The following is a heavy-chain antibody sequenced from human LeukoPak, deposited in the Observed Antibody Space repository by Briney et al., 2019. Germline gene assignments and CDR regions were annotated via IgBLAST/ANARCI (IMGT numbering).Heavy chain of an antibody. Sequence: GGSLRLSCAASGFTFSSYEMNWVRQAPGKGLEGVSYIRSRCSTIYYADSVKGRVTISRDNAKNSLYLQMNSLRAEDTAVYYCASNTLGGERAFDIWGQGTMVTVSS. CDR2: IRSRCSTI. V-gene: IGHV3-48*03. CDR3: ASNTLGGERAFDI. J-gene: IGHJ3*02. CDR1: GFTFSSYE. D-gene: IGHD1-26*01.